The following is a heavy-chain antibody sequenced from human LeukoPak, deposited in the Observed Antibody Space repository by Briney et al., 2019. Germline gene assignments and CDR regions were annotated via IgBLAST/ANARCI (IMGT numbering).Heavy chain of an antibody. J-gene: IGHJ3*01. Sequence: PGGSLRLSCAASGFTFNDFAMTWLRQAPGKGLEWVSTIADAGTYYADSVKGRFIISRDNSKNMLYLQLNSLSADDTAMYYCARNSGPFDVRGHGTMVTVSS. CDR2: IADAGT. V-gene: IGHV3-23*01. CDR3: ARNSGPFDV. D-gene: IGHD3-10*01. CDR1: GFTFNDFA.